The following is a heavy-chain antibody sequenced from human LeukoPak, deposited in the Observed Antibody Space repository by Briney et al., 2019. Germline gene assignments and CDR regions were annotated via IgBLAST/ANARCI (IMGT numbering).Heavy chain of an antibody. CDR2: IYYSGST. CDR1: GGSISSYY. Sequence: SETLSLTCTVSGGSISSYYWSWIRQPPGKGLEWIGYIYYSGSTNYNPPLKSRVTISVDTSKNQFSLKLSSVTAADTAVYYCARDGFSGLDAFDIWGQGTMVTVSS. CDR3: ARDGFSGLDAFDI. V-gene: IGHV4-59*01. J-gene: IGHJ3*02. D-gene: IGHD3-22*01.